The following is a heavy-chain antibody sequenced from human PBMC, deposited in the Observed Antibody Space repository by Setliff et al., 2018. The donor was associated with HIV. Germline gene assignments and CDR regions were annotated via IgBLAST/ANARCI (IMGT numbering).Heavy chain of an antibody. CDR1: GYIFTDYY. CDR3: ARGTVAALYYFDY. J-gene: IGHJ4*02. Sequence: ASVKVSCKASGYIFTDYYMHWVRQAPGQELGWMGRINAGNGNTKYSQEFQGRVTITRDTSASTAYMELSSLRSEDMAVYYCARGTVAALYYFDYWGQGTLVTVSS. D-gene: IGHD6-19*01. V-gene: IGHV1-3*03. CDR2: INAGNGNT.